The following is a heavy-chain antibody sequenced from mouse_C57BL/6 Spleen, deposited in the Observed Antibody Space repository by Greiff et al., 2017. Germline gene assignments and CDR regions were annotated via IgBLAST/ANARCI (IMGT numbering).Heavy chain of an antibody. CDR2: ISGGGGNT. CDR1: GFTFSSYT. V-gene: IGHV5-9*01. Sequence: DVMLVESGGGLVKPGGSLKLSCAASGFTFSSYTMSWVRQTPEKRLEWVATISGGGGNTYYPDSVKGRFTISRDNAKNTLYLQMSSLRSEDTALYYCARHEGGRYYFDYWGQGTTLTVSS. J-gene: IGHJ2*01. D-gene: IGHD3-3*01. CDR3: ARHEGGRYYFDY.